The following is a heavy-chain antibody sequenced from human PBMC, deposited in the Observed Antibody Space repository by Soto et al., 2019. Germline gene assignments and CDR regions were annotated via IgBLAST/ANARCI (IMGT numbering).Heavy chain of an antibody. CDR1: GGSITSSEYY. J-gene: IGHJ4*02. Sequence: SETLSLTCTVSGGSITSSEYYWAWIRQTPGKGLQFLGTIYYSGSTYSNQSLKSRLSMSVDTSSNQFSLTMKSVTAADTGFYYCASHPLYWSYSDSWGQGVRVTFSS. D-gene: IGHD2-8*02. CDR3: ASHPLYWSYSDS. CDR2: IYYSGST. V-gene: IGHV4-39*01.